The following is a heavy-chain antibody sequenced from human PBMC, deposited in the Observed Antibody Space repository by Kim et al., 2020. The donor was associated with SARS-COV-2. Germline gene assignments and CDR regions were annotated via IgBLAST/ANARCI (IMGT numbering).Heavy chain of an antibody. D-gene: IGHD6-13*01. CDR3: AREAAAAGTFDY. Sequence: YADSVKGRFTISRDNAKNSLYLQMNSLRAEDTAVYYCAREAAAAGTFDYWGQGTLVTVSS. V-gene: IGHV3-11*04. J-gene: IGHJ4*02.